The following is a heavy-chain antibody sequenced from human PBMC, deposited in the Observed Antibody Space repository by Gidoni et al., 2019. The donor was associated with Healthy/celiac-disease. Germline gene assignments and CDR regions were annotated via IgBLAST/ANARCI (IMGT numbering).Heavy chain of an antibody. Sequence: EVQLVESGGGLVKPGRSLRLSCTASGFTFGAYAMSWFRQAPGKGLEWVGFIRSKAYGGTTEYAASVKGRFTISRDDSKSIAYLQMNSLKTEDTAVYYCTRDPPRVLQLWLQHDAFDIWGQGTMVTVSS. CDR1: GFTFGAYA. J-gene: IGHJ3*02. CDR3: TRDPPRVLQLWLQHDAFDI. CDR2: IRSKAYGGTT. V-gene: IGHV3-49*05. D-gene: IGHD5-18*01.